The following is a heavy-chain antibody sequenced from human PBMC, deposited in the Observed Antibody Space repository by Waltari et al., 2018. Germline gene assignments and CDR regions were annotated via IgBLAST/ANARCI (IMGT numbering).Heavy chain of an antibody. V-gene: IGHV4-61*02. D-gene: IGHD6-6*01. CDR1: GGSISSGSYY. Sequence: QVQLQESGPGLVKPSQTLSLTCTVSGGSISSGSYYWSWIRQPAGKGLEWIGRIYTSGSTNYNPSLKSRVTISVDTSKNQFSLKLSSVTAADTAVYYCARASTSSSADLWGQGTLVTVSS. CDR2: IYTSGST. J-gene: IGHJ4*02. CDR3: ARASTSSSADL.